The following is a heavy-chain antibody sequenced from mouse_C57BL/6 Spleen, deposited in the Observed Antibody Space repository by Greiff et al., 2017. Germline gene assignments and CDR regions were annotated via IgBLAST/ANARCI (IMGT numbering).Heavy chain of an antibody. Sequence: QVQLQQPGTELVKPGASVKLSCKASGYTFTSYWMHWVKQRPGQGLEWIGNINPSNGGTNYNEQFKSKATLTVDKSSSTAYMQLSSLTSEDSAVYYCARPITTVVAPYAMDYWGQGTSVTVSS. D-gene: IGHD1-1*01. V-gene: IGHV1-53*01. CDR3: ARPITTVVAPYAMDY. CDR1: GYTFTSYW. CDR2: INPSNGGT. J-gene: IGHJ4*01.